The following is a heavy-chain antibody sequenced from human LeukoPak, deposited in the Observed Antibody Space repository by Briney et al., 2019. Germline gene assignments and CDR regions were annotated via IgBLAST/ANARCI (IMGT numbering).Heavy chain of an antibody. CDR3: ARDPPGIAASVSGG. CDR2: IYSGGRT. CDR1: GFTVGNNY. Sequence: TGGSLRLSCAASGFTVGNNYMNWFRQTPGKGLEWVSLIYSGGRTNYADSVKGRFTISRDNSKNTLYLQMSSLRVEDTAVYYCARDPPGIAASVSGGWGQGTPVTVSS. V-gene: IGHV3-53*01. D-gene: IGHD6-13*01. J-gene: IGHJ1*01.